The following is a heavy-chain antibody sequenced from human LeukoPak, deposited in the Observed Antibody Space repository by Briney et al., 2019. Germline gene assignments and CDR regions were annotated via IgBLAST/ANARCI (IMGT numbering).Heavy chain of an antibody. D-gene: IGHD3-22*01. CDR2: INPNSGGT. J-gene: IGHJ1*01. V-gene: IGHV1-2*02. CDR3: ARAPAHYDSSGYYHSNTYFQH. CDR1: GYTFTGYY. Sequence: ASVKVSCKASGYTFTGYYMHWVRQAPGQGLEWMGWINPNSGGTNYAQKFQGRVTMTRDTSISTAYMELSRLRSEDTAVYYCARAPAHYDSSGYYHSNTYFQHWGQGTLVTVSS.